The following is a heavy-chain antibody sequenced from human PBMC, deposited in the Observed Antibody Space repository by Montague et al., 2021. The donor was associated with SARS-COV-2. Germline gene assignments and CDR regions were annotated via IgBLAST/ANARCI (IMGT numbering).Heavy chain of an antibody. J-gene: IGHJ2*01. CDR1: GGSISSGTYY. V-gene: IGHV4-39*01. CDR2: INYSGKT. CDR3: ARRAQWQLSWFFDL. D-gene: IGHD6-19*01. Sequence: SETLSLTRTVSGGSISSGTYYWGWVRQPPGKGLEWIGTINYSGKTYYNPPLKSRVTISVDTSKNQFSLKVTSVTAADTAVYYCARRAQWQLSWFFDLWGRGTLVTVSS.